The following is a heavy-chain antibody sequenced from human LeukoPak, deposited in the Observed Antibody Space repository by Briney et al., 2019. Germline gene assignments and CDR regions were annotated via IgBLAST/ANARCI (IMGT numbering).Heavy chain of an antibody. J-gene: IGHJ1*01. CDR2: IYHSGST. CDR3: ARGAYYYDSSGNFQH. V-gene: IGHV4-30-2*01. D-gene: IGHD3-22*01. CDR1: GGSISSGGYS. Sequence: KTSETLSLTCAVSGGSISSGGYSWSWIRQPPGKGLEWIGYIYHSGSTYYNPSLKSRVTISVDRSKNQFSLKLSSVTAADTAVYYCARGAYYYDSSGNFQHWGQGTLVTVSS.